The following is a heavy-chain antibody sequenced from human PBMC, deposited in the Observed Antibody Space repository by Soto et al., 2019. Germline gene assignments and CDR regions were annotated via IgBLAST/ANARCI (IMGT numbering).Heavy chain of an antibody. D-gene: IGHD6-6*01. CDR3: ARDRPDISNPTDHPMFDY. CDR2: INSDGSST. Sequence: EVQLEESGGGLVQPGGSLRLSCEASGFIFSSHWMHWVRQSAEKGLVWVSRINSDGSSTAYADSAKGRFTISRDNAKNTLYLPMNSLRVEDTAVYYCARDRPDISNPTDHPMFDYWGQGTQVTVSS. V-gene: IGHV3-74*01. J-gene: IGHJ4*02. CDR1: GFIFSSHW.